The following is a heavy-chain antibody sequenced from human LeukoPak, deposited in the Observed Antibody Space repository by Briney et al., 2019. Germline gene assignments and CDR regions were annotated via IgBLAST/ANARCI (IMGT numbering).Heavy chain of an antibody. Sequence: SETLSLTCTVSSGPIRNSNYYWGWIRQPPGKGLEWIGSVFYDGSSDYNPSLKSRVTISVDTSKNKFSLKLSSVTAADTAVYYCARSVEGYCSGGSCYSYYYYMDVWGKGTTVTVSS. J-gene: IGHJ6*03. V-gene: IGHV4-39*07. CDR3: ARSVEGYCSGGSCYSYYYYMDV. D-gene: IGHD2-15*01. CDR2: VFYDGSS. CDR1: SGPIRNSNYY.